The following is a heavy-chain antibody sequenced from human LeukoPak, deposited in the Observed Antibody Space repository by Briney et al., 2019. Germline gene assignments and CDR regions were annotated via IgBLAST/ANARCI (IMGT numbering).Heavy chain of an antibody. CDR3: ASGRDPVLWFGELLYGDDAFDI. V-gene: IGHV4-39*07. Sequence: SETLSLTCTVSGASISGSGYYWGWIRQPPGKGLEWIGNIYYSGSTYYNASLQSRVTISIDTSKNQFSLRLNSVTAADTAVYYCASGRDPVLWFGELLYGDDAFDIWGQGTMVTVSS. CDR1: GASISGSGYY. D-gene: IGHD3-10*01. CDR2: IYYSGST. J-gene: IGHJ3*02.